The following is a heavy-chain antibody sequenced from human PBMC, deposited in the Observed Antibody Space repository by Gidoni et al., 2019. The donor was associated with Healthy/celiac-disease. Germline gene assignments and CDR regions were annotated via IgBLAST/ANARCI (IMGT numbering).Heavy chain of an antibody. CDR3: AKGVYCSGGSCYPRYFQH. D-gene: IGHD2-15*01. V-gene: IGHV3-30*18. J-gene: IGHJ1*01. CDR1: GFTFSSYG. CDR2: ISYDGSNK. Sequence: QVQLVESGGGVVQPGRSLRLSCAAAGFTFSSYGMHWVRQAPGKGLEWVAVISYDGSNKYYADSVKGRFTISRDNSKNTLYLQMNSLRAEDTAVYYCAKGVYCSGGSCYPRYFQHWGQGTLVTVSS.